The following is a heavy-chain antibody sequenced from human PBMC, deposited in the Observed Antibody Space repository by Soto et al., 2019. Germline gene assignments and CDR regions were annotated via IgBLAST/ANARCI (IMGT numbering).Heavy chain of an antibody. CDR3: ARDHYVYDILTGYGYYYGMDV. Sequence: QVQLQESGPGLVKPSQTLSLTCTVSGGSISSGDYYWSWIRQPPGKGLEWIGYIYYSGSTYYNPSLNSRVTISVDTSKIQFSLKLSSVTAADTAVYYCARDHYVYDILTGYGYYYGMDVWGQGTTVTVSS. D-gene: IGHD3-9*01. CDR2: IYYSGST. CDR1: GGSISSGDYY. V-gene: IGHV4-30-4*01. J-gene: IGHJ6*02.